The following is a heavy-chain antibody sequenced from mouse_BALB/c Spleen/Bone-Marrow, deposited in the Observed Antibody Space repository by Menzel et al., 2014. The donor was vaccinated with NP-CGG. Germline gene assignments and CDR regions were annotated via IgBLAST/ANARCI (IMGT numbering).Heavy chain of an antibody. V-gene: IGHV5-17*02. CDR2: ISSGSSTI. CDR1: GFTFSSFG. D-gene: IGHD1-1*01. CDR3: ARSYYGSSYYFDY. Sequence: EVMLVEPGGGLVQPGGSRKLSCAASGFTFSSFGMHWVRQAPEKGLEWVAYISSGSSTIYYADTVKGRFTISRDNPKNTLFLQMTSLRSEDTAMYYCARSYYGSSYYFDYWGQGTTLTVSS. J-gene: IGHJ2*01.